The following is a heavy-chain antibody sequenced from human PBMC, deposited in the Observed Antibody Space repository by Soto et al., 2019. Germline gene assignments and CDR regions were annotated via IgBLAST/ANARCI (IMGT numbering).Heavy chain of an antibody. J-gene: IGHJ4*02. D-gene: IGHD2-2*01. CDR3: ASYCSSTSCHKSNFDY. CDR2: IIPIFGTA. Sequence: QVQLVQSGAEVKKPGSSVKVSCKASGGTFSSYAISWVRQAPGQGLEWMGGIIPIFGTANYAQKFQGRVTIPADESTSTAYMELSSLRSEDTAVYYCASYCSSTSCHKSNFDYWGQGTLVTVSS. V-gene: IGHV1-69*01. CDR1: GGTFSSYA.